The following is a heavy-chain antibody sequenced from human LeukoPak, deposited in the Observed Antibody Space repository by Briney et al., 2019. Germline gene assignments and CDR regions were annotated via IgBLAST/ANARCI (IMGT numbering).Heavy chain of an antibody. J-gene: IGHJ4*02. CDR3: AKLGAYNSCWYGFVDY. D-gene: IGHD6-19*01. Sequence: GESLKISCKGSEYSFTNYWIGWVRPMPGKGLEWMGIIYPDDSDTRYSPSFHGQVTISVDKSISTAYLQWSSLKASDTAMYYCAKLGAYNSCWYGFVDYWGQGTLITVSS. CDR1: EYSFTNYW. V-gene: IGHV5-51*01. CDR2: IYPDDSDT.